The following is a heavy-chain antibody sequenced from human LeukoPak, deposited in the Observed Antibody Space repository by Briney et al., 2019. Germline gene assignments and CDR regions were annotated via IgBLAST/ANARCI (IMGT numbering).Heavy chain of an antibody. CDR2: IYTSGST. CDR3: AREIVAGLGVSFDI. CDR1: GGSISSGSYY. V-gene: IGHV4-61*02. J-gene: IGHJ3*02. Sequence: PSQTLSLTCTVSGGSISSGSYYWSWIRQPAGKGLEWIGRIYTSGSTNYNPSLKSRVAISVDTSKNQFSLKLSSVTAADTAVYYCAREIVAGLGVSFDIWGQGTMVTVSS. D-gene: IGHD6-19*01.